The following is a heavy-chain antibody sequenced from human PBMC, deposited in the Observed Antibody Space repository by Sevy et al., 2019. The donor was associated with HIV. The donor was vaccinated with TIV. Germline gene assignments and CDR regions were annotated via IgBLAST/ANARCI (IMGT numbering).Heavy chain of an antibody. J-gene: IGHJ1*01. Sequence: GGSLRLSCTVSGFIFSNFAMHWVRQAPGKGLEWVAVTSYDGSHKYYADSVKGRFTVSRDNSRNILSLEMSSLRRDDTAVYYCARGENDYELFQYWGQGTLVTVSS. D-gene: IGHD3-16*01. CDR3: ARGENDYELFQY. V-gene: IGHV3-30*04. CDR1: GFIFSNFA. CDR2: TSYDGSHK.